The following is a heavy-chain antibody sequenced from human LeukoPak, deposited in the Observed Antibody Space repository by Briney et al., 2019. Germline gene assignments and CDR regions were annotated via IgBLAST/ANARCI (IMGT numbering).Heavy chain of an antibody. J-gene: IGHJ4*02. CDR1: GGSFSGYY. Sequence: PSETLSLTCAVYGGSFSGYYWSWIRQPPGKGLEWIGSIYYSGSTYYNPSLKSRVTISVDTSKNQFSPKLSSVTAADTAVYYCARSSIRTYYYVYWGQGTLVTVSS. CDR2: IYYSGST. CDR3: ARSSIRTYYYVY. D-gene: IGHD2-21*01. V-gene: IGHV4-34*01.